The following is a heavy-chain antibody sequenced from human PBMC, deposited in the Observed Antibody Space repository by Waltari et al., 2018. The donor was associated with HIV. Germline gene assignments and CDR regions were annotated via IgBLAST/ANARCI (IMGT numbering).Heavy chain of an antibody. D-gene: IGHD5-12*01. CDR1: GFTFISYW. Sequence: EVQLVESGGGLVQPGGSLRLPCAASGFTFISYWMHWVRHAPGKGLVWVSRINSDGSSTSYADSVKGRFTISRDNAKNTLYLQMNSLRAEDTAVYYCARGDGYNTRRAFDIWGQGTMVTVSS. CDR3: ARGDGYNTRRAFDI. CDR2: INSDGSST. J-gene: IGHJ3*02. V-gene: IGHV3-74*01.